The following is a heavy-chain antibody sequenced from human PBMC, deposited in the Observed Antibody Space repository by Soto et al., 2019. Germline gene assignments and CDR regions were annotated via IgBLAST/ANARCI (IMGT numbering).Heavy chain of an antibody. CDR3: ACGYSGYVYFDY. J-gene: IGHJ4*02. D-gene: IGHD5-12*01. CDR1: GGSISSSSYY. Sequence: SETLSLTCTVSGGSISSSSYYWGWIRQPPGKGLEWIGSIYYSGSTYYNPSLKSRVTISVDTSKNQFSLKLSSVTAADTAVYYCACGYSGYVYFDYWGQGTLVTVSS. V-gene: IGHV4-39*01. CDR2: IYYSGST.